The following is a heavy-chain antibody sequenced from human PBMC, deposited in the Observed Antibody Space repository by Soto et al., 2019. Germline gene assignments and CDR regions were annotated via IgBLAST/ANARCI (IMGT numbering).Heavy chain of an antibody. V-gene: IGHV1-3*01. CDR2: INGGSGNT. CDR3: ARVPPWGDAAGDYYLQHYWS. J-gene: IGHJ5*02. Sequence: ASVKVSCKSSGFTFTSYAIHWLRQAPGQRPQWMGWINGGSGNTKYSQDFQGRVTFTRDTFATTAYLELSSLRSEDTAVYYCARVPPWGDAAGDYYLQHYWSWGQGTPVPVAS. D-gene: IGHD3-22*01. CDR1: GFTFTSYA.